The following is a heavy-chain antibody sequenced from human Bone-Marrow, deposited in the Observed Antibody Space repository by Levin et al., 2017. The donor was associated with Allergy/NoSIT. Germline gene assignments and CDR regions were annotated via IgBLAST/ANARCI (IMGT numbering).Heavy chain of an antibody. Sequence: GGSLRLSCAASGFTFDDYGMSWVRQAPGKGLEWVSGINWNGGSTGYADSVKGRFTISRDNAKNSLYLQMNSLRAEDTALYHCARRSSSWYYFDYWGQGTLVTVSS. CDR1: GFTFDDYG. CDR3: ARRSSSWYYFDY. V-gene: IGHV3-20*01. J-gene: IGHJ4*02. D-gene: IGHD6-13*01. CDR2: INWNGGST.